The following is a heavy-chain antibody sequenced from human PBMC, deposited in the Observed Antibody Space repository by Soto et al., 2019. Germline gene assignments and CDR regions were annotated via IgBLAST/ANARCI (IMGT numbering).Heavy chain of an antibody. CDR2: IIPILGIA. CDR1: GGTFSSYT. D-gene: IGHD2-8*01. Sequence: QVQLVQSGAEVKKPGSSVKVSCKASGGTFSSYTISWVRQAPGQGLEWMGRIIPILGIANYAQKFQGRVTITADKSTSKALMELSSLRSEDTAVYYCAKRNPPPDCTNGVCQEIREDSYYYYMDVWGKGTPVTVSS. V-gene: IGHV1-69*02. CDR3: AKRNPPPDCTNGVCQEIREDSYYYYMDV. J-gene: IGHJ6*03.